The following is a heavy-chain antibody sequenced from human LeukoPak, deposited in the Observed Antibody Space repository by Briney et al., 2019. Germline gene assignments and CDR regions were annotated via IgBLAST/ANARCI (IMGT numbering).Heavy chain of an antibody. CDR2: INPNSGGT. CDR3: ATPESGYSSGWFDY. Sequence: GASVKVSCKASGYTFTGYYMHWVRQAPGQGLEWMGWINPNSGGTNYAQKFQGRVTMNRDTSISTAYMELSRLRSDDTALYYCATPESGYSSGWFDYWGQGTLVTVSS. J-gene: IGHJ4*02. D-gene: IGHD6-19*01. CDR1: GYTFTGYY. V-gene: IGHV1-2*02.